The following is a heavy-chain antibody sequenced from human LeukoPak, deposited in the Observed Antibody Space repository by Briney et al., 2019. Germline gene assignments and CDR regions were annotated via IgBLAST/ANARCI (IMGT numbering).Heavy chain of an antibody. D-gene: IGHD6-13*01. V-gene: IGHV1-2*04. CDR2: INPNSGGT. Sequence: ASVKVTCKASGYTFTDYYMHWVRQAPGQGLEWMGWINPNSGGTNYAQKFQGWVTMTRDTSISTAYMELSRLRSDDTAVYYCARFAIAAGTLDYWGQGTLVTVSS. CDR3: ARFAIAAGTLDY. J-gene: IGHJ4*02. CDR1: GYTFTDYY.